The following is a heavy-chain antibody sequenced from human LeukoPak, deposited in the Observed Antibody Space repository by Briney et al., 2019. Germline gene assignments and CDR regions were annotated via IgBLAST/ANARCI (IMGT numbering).Heavy chain of an antibody. J-gene: IGHJ5*02. CDR3: AREPGYSSSLNWFDP. CDR2: ISSSSSTI. V-gene: IGHV3-48*01. CDR1: GFTFSSYS. D-gene: IGHD6-13*01. Sequence: GGSLRLSCAASGFTFSSYSMNWVRQAPGKGLEWVSYISSSSSTIYYADSVKGRFTISRDNSKNTLYLQMNSLRAEDTAVYYCAREPGYSSSLNWFDPWGQGTLVTVSS.